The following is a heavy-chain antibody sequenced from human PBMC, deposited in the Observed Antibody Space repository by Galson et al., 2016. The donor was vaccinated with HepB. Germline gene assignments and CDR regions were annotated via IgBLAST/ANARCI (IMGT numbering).Heavy chain of an antibody. Sequence: SLRLSCAASGFTFRDCTMNWVRQAPGRGLEWVSSISESSRYIYSADSVKGRFTVSRDNAKNSLYLQMNSLRAEDTAMYYCARDRGIGGAVAGPVDYWGQGTLVTVSS. CDR1: GFTFRDCT. CDR2: ISESSRYI. CDR3: ARDRGIGGAVAGPVDY. J-gene: IGHJ4*02. V-gene: IGHV3-21*01. D-gene: IGHD6-19*01.